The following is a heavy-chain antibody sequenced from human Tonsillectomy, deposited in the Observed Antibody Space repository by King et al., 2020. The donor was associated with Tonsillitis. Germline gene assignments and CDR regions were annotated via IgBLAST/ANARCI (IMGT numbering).Heavy chain of an antibody. D-gene: IGHD6-19*01. J-gene: IGHJ2*01. V-gene: IGHV4-59*01. Sequence: VQLQESGPGLVKPSETLSLTCTVSGGSISSYYWSWIRQPPGKGLEWIGYIYYSRSTNYNPSLKSRVTISVDTSKNQFSLKLTSVTAADTAVYYCAREYSSGWDRYWYFDLWGRGTLVTVSS. CDR1: GGSISSYY. CDR3: AREYSSGWDRYWYFDL. CDR2: IYYSRST.